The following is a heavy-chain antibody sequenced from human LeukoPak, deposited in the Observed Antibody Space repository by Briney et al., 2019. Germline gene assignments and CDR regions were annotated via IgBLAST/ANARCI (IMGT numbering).Heavy chain of an antibody. D-gene: IGHD4-23*01. CDR1: GGTFSSYA. J-gene: IGHJ4*02. CDR3: AAYGGNGRLPDY. CDR2: IIPIFGTA. V-gene: IGHV1-69*05. Sequence: ASVKVSCKASGGTFSSYAISWVRQAPGQGLEWMGGIIPIFGTANYAQKFQGRVTITTDESTSTAYMELSSLRSEDTAVYYCAAYGGNGRLPDYWGQGTLVTVSS.